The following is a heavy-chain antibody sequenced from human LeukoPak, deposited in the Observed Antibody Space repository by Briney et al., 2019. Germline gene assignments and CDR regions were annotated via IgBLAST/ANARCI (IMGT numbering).Heavy chain of an antibody. V-gene: IGHV3-30*02. Sequence: SLRLSCAASGFIFSVYGMHWVRPAPGNGLEWVAFIRNDGTDNSYADSVKGRFTSSRDNSKNTLYVQMSILRAEDTALYYCARGECDGGSCYPFDYWGQGVLVTVSS. J-gene: IGHJ4*02. D-gene: IGHD2-15*01. CDR2: IRNDGTDN. CDR1: GFIFSVYG. CDR3: ARGECDGGSCYPFDY.